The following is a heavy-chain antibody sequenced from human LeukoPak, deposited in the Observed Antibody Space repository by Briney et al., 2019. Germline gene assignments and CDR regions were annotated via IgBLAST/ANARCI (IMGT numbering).Heavy chain of an antibody. CDR2: IYYSGST. CDR3: ARVWSGTHTMDY. CDR1: GGSISSYY. Sequence: PSETLSLTCTDSGGSISSYYWSWIRQPPGKGLEWIGYIYYSGSTNYNPSLKSRVTISVDTSKNQFSLKLSSVTAADTAVYYCARVWSGTHTMDYWGQGTLVTVSS. V-gene: IGHV4-59*01. D-gene: IGHD3-10*01. J-gene: IGHJ4*02.